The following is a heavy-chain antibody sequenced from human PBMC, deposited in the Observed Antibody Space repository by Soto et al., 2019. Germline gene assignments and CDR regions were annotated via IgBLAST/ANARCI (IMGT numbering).Heavy chain of an antibody. V-gene: IGHV4-30-2*01. J-gene: IGHJ4*02. CDR1: GGSMSRGDYS. CDR3: ARVRREYDNSGPVDY. Sequence: QLQLQESGSGLVKPSQTLSLTCAVSGGSMSRGDYSWNWIRQPPGKGLEWIGYIYYGGSTYNNPSLQSRVTMSLDRSRNQFSLKLNSVTAADTAVYYCARVRREYDNSGPVDYWGQGTLVTVSS. D-gene: IGHD3-22*01. CDR2: IYYGGST.